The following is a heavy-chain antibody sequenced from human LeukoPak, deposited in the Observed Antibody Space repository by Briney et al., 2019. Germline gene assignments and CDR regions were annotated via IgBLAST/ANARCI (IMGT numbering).Heavy chain of an antibody. D-gene: IGHD1-26*01. V-gene: IGHV3-9*01. J-gene: IGHJ4*02. CDR1: GFTFDDYA. CDR3: AKDRSGSYYVGFDY. CDR2: ISWNSGCI. Sequence: GRSLRLSCAASGFTFDDYAMHWVRQAPGKGLEWVSGISWNSGCIGYADSVKGRFTISRDNAKNSLYLQMNSLRAEDTALYYCAKDRSGSYYVGFDYWGQGTLVTVSS.